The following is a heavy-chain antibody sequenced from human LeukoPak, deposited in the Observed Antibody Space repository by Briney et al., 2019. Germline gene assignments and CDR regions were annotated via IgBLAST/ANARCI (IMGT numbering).Heavy chain of an antibody. D-gene: IGHD3-10*01. V-gene: IGHV4-4*07. CDR2: IYTSGST. CDR3: AKETLWFGELFGRFDP. Sequence: SETLSLTCAVSGGSISSYYWSWIRQPAGKGLEWIGRIYTSGSTNYNPSLKSRVTMSVDTSKNQFSLKLSSVTAADTAVYYCAKETLWFGELFGRFDPWGQGTLVTVSS. CDR1: GGSISSYY. J-gene: IGHJ5*02.